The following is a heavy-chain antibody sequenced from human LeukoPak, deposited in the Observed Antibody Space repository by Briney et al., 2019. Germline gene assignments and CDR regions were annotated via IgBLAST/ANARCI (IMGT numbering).Heavy chain of an antibody. D-gene: IGHD6-19*01. J-gene: IGHJ4*02. CDR1: GFTFSDFY. V-gene: IGHV3-11*01. Sequence: GGSLRLSCAASGFTFSDFYMNWIRQAPGKGLEWLSYISNSGSSMYYADSVKGRFTISRDNSKNTLYLQMNSLRAEDTAVCYCAKSSFSLGYSSGRFDYWGQGTLVTVSS. CDR2: ISNSGSSM. CDR3: AKSSFSLGYSSGRFDY.